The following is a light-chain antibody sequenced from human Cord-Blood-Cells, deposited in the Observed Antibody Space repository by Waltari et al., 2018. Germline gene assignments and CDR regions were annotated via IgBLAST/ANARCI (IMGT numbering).Light chain of an antibody. CDR2: EVS. V-gene: IGLV2-8*01. CDR3: SSYAGSNNLV. Sequence: QSALTQPPSASGSPGQSVTISCTGTSSDVGGYNFVSCYQQHPGQAPKLMIYEVSKRPSGVPDRFSGSNSGTTASLTVSGLQAEDEADYYCSSYAGSNNLVFGGGTKLTVL. CDR1: SSDVGGYNF. J-gene: IGLJ2*01.